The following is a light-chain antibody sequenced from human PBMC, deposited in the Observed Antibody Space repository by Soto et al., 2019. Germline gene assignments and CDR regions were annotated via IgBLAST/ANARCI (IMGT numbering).Light chain of an antibody. CDR1: QGISSA. J-gene: IGKJ5*01. CDR3: QQFNSYPIT. CDR2: DAS. V-gene: IGKV1-13*02. Sequence: AIQLTQSPSSLSASVGDGVTITCRASQGISSALAWYQQKPGKAPKLLIYDASSLESGVPSRFSGSGSGTDFTLTISSLQPEDFATYYCQQFNSYPITFGHGTRLEIK.